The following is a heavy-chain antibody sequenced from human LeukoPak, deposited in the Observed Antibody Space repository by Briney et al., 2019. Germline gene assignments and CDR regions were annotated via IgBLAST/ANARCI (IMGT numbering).Heavy chain of an antibody. Sequence: GGSLRLSCAASGFTFSSYAMHWIRQAPGKGLEWVSYISSSGSTIYYADSVKGRFTISRDNAKNSLYLQMNSLRAEDTAVYFCARRRYNWNAIDYWGQGTLVTVSS. CDR3: ARRRYNWNAIDY. CDR2: ISSSGSTI. D-gene: IGHD1-20*01. V-gene: IGHV3-48*04. J-gene: IGHJ4*02. CDR1: GFTFSSYA.